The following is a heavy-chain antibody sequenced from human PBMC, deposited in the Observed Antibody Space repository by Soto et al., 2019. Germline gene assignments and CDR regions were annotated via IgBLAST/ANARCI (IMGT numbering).Heavy chain of an antibody. CDR3: VRGNYEKSIDY. CDR1: GSTLSGFT. CDR2: ISASTSSI. V-gene: IGHV3-48*01. D-gene: IGHD3-22*01. J-gene: IGHJ4*02. Sequence: EVQLVESGGGLEHPGGSLRLPFAASGSTLSGFTLNWVRQAPGKGLDWISYISASTSSIYYADSVQGRFTISRDNAKNSLYLQMNSLRAEDSAIYYCVRGNYEKSIDYWGQGTLVTVSS.